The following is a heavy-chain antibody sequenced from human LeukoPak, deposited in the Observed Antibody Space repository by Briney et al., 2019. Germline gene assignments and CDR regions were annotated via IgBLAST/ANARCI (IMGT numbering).Heavy chain of an antibody. CDR2: INPNSGGT. D-gene: IGHD3-3*01. J-gene: IGHJ5*02. CDR1: GYTFTGYY. CDR3: ARALRITIFGTFDP. Sequence: ASVKVSCKASGYTFTGYYMHWVRQAPGQGLEWMGWINPNSGGTNYAQKFQGRVTMTRDTSISTAYMKLSRLRSDDTAVYYCARALRITIFGTFDPWGQGTLVTVSS. V-gene: IGHV1-2*02.